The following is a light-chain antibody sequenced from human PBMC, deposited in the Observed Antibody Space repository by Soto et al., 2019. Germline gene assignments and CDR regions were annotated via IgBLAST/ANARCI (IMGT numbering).Light chain of an antibody. V-gene: IGKV1-39*01. CDR1: QSITTY. Sequence: DIQLTQSPSSLSASVGDRVTITCRASQSITTYLNWYQQKPGKAPKLLIYAASTLQSGVPSRFSGSGSGTDFTLTISSLQPEDFATYYCLQSYSTPRTFGQGNNLEIK. CDR3: LQSYSTPRT. J-gene: IGKJ2*01. CDR2: AAS.